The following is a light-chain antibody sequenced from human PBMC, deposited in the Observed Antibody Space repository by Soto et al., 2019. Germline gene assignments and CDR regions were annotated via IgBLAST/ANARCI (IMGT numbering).Light chain of an antibody. CDR3: QPYENSPIT. J-gene: IGKJ5*01. CDR1: QSITSSF. V-gene: IGKV3-20*01. CDR2: GAS. Sequence: EIVLTQSPGILSLSPGERASLSCWASQSITSSFLAWYQQKPGQAPRLLIYGASSRATGIPDRFSGTGSETDFTLTINRLEPEDFAVYYCQPYENSPITVGPGTRLEIK.